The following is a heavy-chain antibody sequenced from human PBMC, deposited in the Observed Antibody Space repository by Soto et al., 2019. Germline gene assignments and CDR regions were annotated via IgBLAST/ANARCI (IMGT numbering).Heavy chain of an antibody. D-gene: IGHD2-2*01. V-gene: IGHV3-21*01. CDR1: GFTFSSYS. CDR2: ISSSSSYI. CDR3: AMIVVVPAAMRRGDYFDY. Sequence: GGSLRLSCAASGFTFSSYSMNWVRQAPGKGLEWVSSISSSSSYIYYADSVKGRFTISRDNAKNSLYLQMNSLRAEDTAVYYCAMIVVVPAAMRRGDYFDYWGQGTLVTVSS. J-gene: IGHJ4*02.